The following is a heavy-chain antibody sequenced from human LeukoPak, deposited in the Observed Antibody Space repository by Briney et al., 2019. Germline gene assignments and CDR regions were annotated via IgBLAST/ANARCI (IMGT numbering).Heavy chain of an antibody. CDR3: VRDRSGAGWFDP. Sequence: GGSLRLSCAASGFSFSTYEMNWVRQAPGKGLEWVADVWYDGSKKFYADSVKGRFIISRDNSKNTLFLQMNSLRVDDTAVYYCVRDRSGAGWFDPWGQGALVSVSS. D-gene: IGHD3-10*01. CDR1: GFSFSTYE. J-gene: IGHJ5*02. V-gene: IGHV3-33*08. CDR2: VWYDGSKK.